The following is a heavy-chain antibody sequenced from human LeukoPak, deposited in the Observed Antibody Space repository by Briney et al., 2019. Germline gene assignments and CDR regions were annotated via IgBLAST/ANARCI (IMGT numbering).Heavy chain of an antibody. D-gene: IGHD3-16*01. V-gene: IGHV3-64*01. CDR2: ISSNGGST. CDR1: GFTFSSYA. J-gene: IGHJ4*02. Sequence: PGGSLRLSCAASGFTFSSYAMHWVRQAPGRGLEFVSAISSNGGSTYYANSVKGRFTISRDNSKNTLYLQMGSLRAEDMAVYYCAKARYYADAFDYWGQGTLVTVSS. CDR3: AKARYYADAFDY.